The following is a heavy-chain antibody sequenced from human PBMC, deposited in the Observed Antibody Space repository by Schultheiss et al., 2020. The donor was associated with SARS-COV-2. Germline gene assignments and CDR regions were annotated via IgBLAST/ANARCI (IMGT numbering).Heavy chain of an antibody. CDR3: ARDFPGSFHFDY. Sequence: GGSLRLSCATSGFTFSSCAVHWVRQAPGKGLEWVAVISYDGSNKYYADSVKGRFTISRDNSKNTVFLQMSSLRGEDTAVYYCARDFPGSFHFDYWGQGTLVTVSS. J-gene: IGHJ4*02. V-gene: IGHV3-30*04. D-gene: IGHD3-10*01. CDR1: GFTFSSCA. CDR2: ISYDGSNK.